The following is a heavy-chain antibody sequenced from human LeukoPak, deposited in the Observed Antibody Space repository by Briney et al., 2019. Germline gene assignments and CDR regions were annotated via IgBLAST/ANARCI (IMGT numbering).Heavy chain of an antibody. CDR3: VKPRKYTTNWSFDY. V-gene: IGHV3-64D*06. Sequence: PGGSLRLPCSASGFTFSDYAMFWVRQAPRKGVEYVSSISSNAGNTYYADSVKGRFTISRDNSKNTLYRQMSSLRAEDTAVYYCVKPRKYTTNWSFDYWGEGNVVTVSS. J-gene: IGHJ4*02. CDR1: GFTFSDYA. CDR2: ISSNAGNT. D-gene: IGHD6-13*01.